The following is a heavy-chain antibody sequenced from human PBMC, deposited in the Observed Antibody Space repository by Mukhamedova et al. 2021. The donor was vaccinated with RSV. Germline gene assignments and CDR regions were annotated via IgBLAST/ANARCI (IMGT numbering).Heavy chain of an antibody. CDR3: ARDSGIAARDFDY. CDR2: INPNSGGT. D-gene: IGHD6-6*01. Sequence: GLEWMGWINPNSGGTNYAQKFQGRVTMTRDTSISTAYMELSRLRSDDTAVYYCARDSGIAARDFDYWGQGTLVTVSS. J-gene: IGHJ4*02. V-gene: IGHV1-2*02.